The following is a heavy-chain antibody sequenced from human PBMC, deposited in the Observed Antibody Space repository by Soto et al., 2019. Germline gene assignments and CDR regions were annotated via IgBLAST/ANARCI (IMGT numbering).Heavy chain of an antibody. V-gene: IGHV3-21*01. J-gene: IGHJ6*02. Sequence: TGGSLRLSCAASGFTFSSYSMNWVRQAPGKGLEWVSSISSSSSYIYYADSVKGRFTISRDNAKNSLYLQMNSLRAEDTAVYYCARDPSPIAAAGYYYYYGMDVRGQGSTVTVSS. CDR2: ISSSSSYI. CDR1: GFTFSSYS. D-gene: IGHD6-13*01. CDR3: ARDPSPIAAAGYYYYYGMDV.